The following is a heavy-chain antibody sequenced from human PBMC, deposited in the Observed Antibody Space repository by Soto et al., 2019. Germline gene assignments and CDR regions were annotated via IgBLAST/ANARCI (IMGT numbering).Heavy chain of an antibody. CDR2: INPSGGST. CDR1: GYTFTSYG. J-gene: IGHJ5*02. CDR3: ARVVPERDRQAPAVFWFDP. D-gene: IGHD1-1*01. Sequence: GASVKVSCKASGYTFTSYGISWVRQAPGQGLEWMGLINPSGGSTSYAQKLQGRVTMTRDTSTSTVYMELSSLRSEDTAVYYCARVVPERDRQAPAVFWFDPWGQGTRVTVSS. V-gene: IGHV1-46*01.